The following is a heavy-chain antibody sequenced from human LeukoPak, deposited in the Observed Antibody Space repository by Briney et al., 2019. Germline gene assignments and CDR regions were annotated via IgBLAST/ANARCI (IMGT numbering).Heavy chain of an antibody. V-gene: IGHV3-23*01. D-gene: IGHD3-10*01. CDR2: ISGSGGST. CDR1: GFTFSSYG. CDR3: ASGVRAGNYYYYYMDV. J-gene: IGHJ6*03. Sequence: PGGSLRLSCAASGFTFSSYGMSWVRQAPGKGLEWVSAISGSGGSTYYADSVKSRFTISRDNSKNTLYLQMNSLRAEDTAVYYCASGVRAGNYYYYYMDVWGKGTTVTISS.